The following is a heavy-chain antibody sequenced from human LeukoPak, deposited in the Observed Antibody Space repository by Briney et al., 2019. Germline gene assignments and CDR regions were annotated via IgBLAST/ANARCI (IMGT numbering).Heavy chain of an antibody. J-gene: IGHJ4*02. V-gene: IGHV1-69*13. CDR2: IIPVFGTA. CDR1: GGTFSSYA. D-gene: IGHD2-21*02. CDR3: ARDHYHKIHSVMVTAPDY. Sequence: SVKVSCKASGGTFSSYAISWVRQAPGQGLEWMGGIIPVFGTAIYAQKFQGRVTITADESTSTAYMELSSLRSEDTAVYYCARDHYHKIHSVMVTAPDYWGQGTLVIVSS.